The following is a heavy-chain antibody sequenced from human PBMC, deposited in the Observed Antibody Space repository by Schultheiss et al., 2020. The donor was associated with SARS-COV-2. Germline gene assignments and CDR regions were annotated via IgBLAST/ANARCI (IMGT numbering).Heavy chain of an antibody. J-gene: IGHJ4*02. D-gene: IGHD1-26*01. CDR1: GFTFSNAW. CDR2: ISYDGSNK. CDR3: AAYSGSHY. V-gene: IGHV3-30-3*01. Sequence: GESLKISCAASGFTFSNAWMSWVRQAPGKGLEWVAVISYDGSNKYYADSVKGRFTISRDNSKNTLYLQMNSLRAEDTAVYYCAAYSGSHYWGQGTLVTVSS.